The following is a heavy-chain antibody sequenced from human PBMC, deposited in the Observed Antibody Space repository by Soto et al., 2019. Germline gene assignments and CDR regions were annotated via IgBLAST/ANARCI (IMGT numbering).Heavy chain of an antibody. CDR2: ISAYNGNT. CDR1: GYTFTSDG. V-gene: IGHV1-18*04. Sequence: ASVKVSCRASGYTFTSDGISWVRQAPGQGLEWMGWISAYNGNTNYAQKLQGRATMTTDTSTSTAYMELRSLRSDDRAVYYCARDKGGVPYYYYYGMDVWGQGTTVTVSS. D-gene: IGHD3-10*01. J-gene: IGHJ6*02. CDR3: ARDKGGVPYYYYYGMDV.